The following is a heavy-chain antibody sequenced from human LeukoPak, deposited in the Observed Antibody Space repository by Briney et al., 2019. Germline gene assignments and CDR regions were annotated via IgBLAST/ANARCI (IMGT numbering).Heavy chain of an antibody. J-gene: IGHJ4*02. Sequence: SVKVSCKASGGTFSSYAISWVRQAPGQGLEWMGRIIPIFGTANYAQKFQGRVTITADKSTSTAYMELSSLRSEDTAVYYCARGRRPSADSSEYFDYWGQGTLVTVSS. CDR1: GGTFSSYA. V-gene: IGHV1-69*06. CDR2: IIPIFGTA. D-gene: IGHD2-21*02. CDR3: ARGRRPSADSSEYFDY.